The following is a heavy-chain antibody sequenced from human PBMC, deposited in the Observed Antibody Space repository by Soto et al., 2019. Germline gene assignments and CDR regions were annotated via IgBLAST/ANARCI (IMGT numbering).Heavy chain of an antibody. CDR1: GYTFSSYG. Sequence: GASVKVSCKASGYTFSSYGISWVRQAPGQGLEWMGWIDTYNGKTYYAQNLQGRVTMTTDTSTSTAYMELRSLRSDDTAVYYCARGIKFGGVLTGIDVWGQGTTVTVSS. J-gene: IGHJ6*02. V-gene: IGHV1-18*01. D-gene: IGHD3-16*01. CDR2: IDTYNGKT. CDR3: ARGIKFGGVLTGIDV.